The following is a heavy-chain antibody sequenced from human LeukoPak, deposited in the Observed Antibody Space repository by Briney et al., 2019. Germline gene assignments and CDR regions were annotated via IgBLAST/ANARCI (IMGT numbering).Heavy chain of an antibody. V-gene: IGHV4-30-4*08. Sequence: PSETLSLTCTVSGGSISSGDYYWSWIRQPPGKGLEWIGYIYYSGSTNYNPSLKSRVTISVDTSKNQFSLKLSSVTAADTAVYYCARLDGSSWYLGYWGQGTLVTVSS. D-gene: IGHD6-13*01. CDR1: GGSISSGDYY. J-gene: IGHJ4*02. CDR3: ARLDGSSWYLGY. CDR2: IYYSGST.